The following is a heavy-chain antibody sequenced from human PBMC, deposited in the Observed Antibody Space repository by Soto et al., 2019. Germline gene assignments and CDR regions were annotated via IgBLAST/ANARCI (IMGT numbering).Heavy chain of an antibody. V-gene: IGHV4-59*08. J-gene: IGHJ6*02. CDR3: ARRPRGMVRGVARYGMDV. D-gene: IGHD3-10*01. CDR2: ISYSGST. Sequence: SETLSLTCSVSGDSISSHYWSWIRQPPGKGLEWIGYISYSGSTTYNPSLKSRVTIFIHTSGNQFSLKLSSVTAADTAVYYCARRPRGMVRGVARYGMDVWGQGTTVTVSS. CDR1: GDSISSHY.